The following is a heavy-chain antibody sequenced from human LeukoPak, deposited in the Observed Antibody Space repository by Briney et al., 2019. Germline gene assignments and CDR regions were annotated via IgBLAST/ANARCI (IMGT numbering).Heavy chain of an antibody. CDR2: INHSGST. Sequence: PSETLSLTCAVYGGSFSGYYWSWIRQPPGKGLEWIGEINHSGSTNYNPSLKSRVPISVDTSKNQFSLKLSSVTATDTAVYYCASTQIVGGSLSNNWGQGTLVTVSS. J-gene: IGHJ4*02. CDR3: ASTQIVGGSLSNN. CDR1: GGSFSGYY. V-gene: IGHV4-34*01. D-gene: IGHD1-26*01.